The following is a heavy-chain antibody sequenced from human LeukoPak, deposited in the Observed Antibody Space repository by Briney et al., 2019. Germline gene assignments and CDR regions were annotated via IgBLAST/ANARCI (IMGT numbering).Heavy chain of an antibody. D-gene: IGHD3-22*01. V-gene: IGHV1-46*01. CDR1: GYTFSNYY. CDR2: INPSGGST. J-gene: IGHJ4*02. CDR3: ARNTYYYDSSGYYPDY. Sequence: GASVKISFKASGYTFSNYYMHWVRRAPGQGLEWMGIINPSGGSTSYAQKFQGRVTMTRDTSTSTVYMELSSLRPADTALYYCARNTYYYDSSGYYPDYWGQGTLVTVSS.